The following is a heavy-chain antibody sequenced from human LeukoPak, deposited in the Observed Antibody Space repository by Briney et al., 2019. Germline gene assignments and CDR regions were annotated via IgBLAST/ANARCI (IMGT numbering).Heavy chain of an antibody. V-gene: IGHV1-46*01. D-gene: IGHD3-9*01. CDR1: GYTFTSCY. CDR3: ARDLRYFDWLAPDP. J-gene: IGHJ5*02. CDR2: INPSGGIT. Sequence: ASVKVSCKASGYTFTSCYMHWVGQAPGQGREGMGIINPSGGITSYAQKFQCRVTMPRDTSTSTVYMELRSLRSEDTAVYYCARDLRYFDWLAPDPWGQGTLVTVSP.